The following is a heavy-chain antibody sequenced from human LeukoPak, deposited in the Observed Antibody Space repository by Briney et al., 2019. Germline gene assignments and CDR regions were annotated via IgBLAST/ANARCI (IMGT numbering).Heavy chain of an antibody. D-gene: IGHD1-1*01. CDR3: ARARTTGTTGGDAFDI. CDR1: GYTFTGYG. V-gene: IGHV1-18*01. J-gene: IGHJ3*02. CDR2: ISAYNGNT. Sequence: ASVKVSCKASGYTFTGYGISWVRQAPGPGLEWMGWISAYNGNTNYAQKLQGRVTMTTDTSTSTAYMELRSLRSDDTAVYYCARARTTGTTGGDAFDIRGQGTMVTVSS.